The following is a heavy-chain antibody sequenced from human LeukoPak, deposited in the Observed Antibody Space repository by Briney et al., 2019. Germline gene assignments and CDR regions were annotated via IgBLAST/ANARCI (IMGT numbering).Heavy chain of an antibody. Sequence: ASVKVSCKASGGTFSSYAISWVRQAPGQGLEWMGGIIPTFGTANYAQKFQGRVTITADKSTSTAYMELSSLRSEDTAVYYCARPQRHGGYPYWGQGTLVTVSS. CDR2: IIPTFGTA. D-gene: IGHD3-16*01. CDR1: GGTFSSYA. CDR3: ARPQRHGGYPY. V-gene: IGHV1-69*06. J-gene: IGHJ4*02.